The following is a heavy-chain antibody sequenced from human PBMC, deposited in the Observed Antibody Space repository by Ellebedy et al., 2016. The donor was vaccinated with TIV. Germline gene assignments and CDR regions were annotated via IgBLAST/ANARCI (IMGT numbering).Heavy chain of an antibody. V-gene: IGHV3-9*01. D-gene: IGHD6-19*01. CDR1: GFTVSSDC. J-gene: IGHJ3*02. CDR2: ISWNSGSI. Sequence: GGSLRLSXAASGFTVSSDCMSWVRQSPGKGLEWVSGISWNSGSIGYADSVKGRFTISRDNAKNSLYLQMNSLRAEDTALYYCAKASKGGWPDAFDIWGQGTMVTVSS. CDR3: AKASKGGWPDAFDI.